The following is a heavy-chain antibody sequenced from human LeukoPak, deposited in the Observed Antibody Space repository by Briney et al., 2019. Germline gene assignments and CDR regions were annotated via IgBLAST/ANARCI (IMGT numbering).Heavy chain of an antibody. V-gene: IGHV3-21*04. CDR1: GCSFSSYC. D-gene: IGHD6-13*01. J-gene: IGHJ4*02. Sequence: PGGSLRLSCAASGCSFSSYCMKGFGQAPGKGLEWVASISSSSSYTNYADSVKGRFTISRDNAKNSLYLQMNSLRADDAAFYYHARDCVSLAAAGSSDYWGQGSLVTVSS. CDR3: ARDCVSLAAAGSSDY. CDR2: ISSSSSYT.